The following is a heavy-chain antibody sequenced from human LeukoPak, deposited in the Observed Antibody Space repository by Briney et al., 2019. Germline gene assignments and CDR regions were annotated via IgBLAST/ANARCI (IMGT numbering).Heavy chain of an antibody. J-gene: IGHJ4*02. CDR2: INYRGNT. Sequence: SETVSLTCTVSGGSISNYYWTWIRQPPGKGLEWIGYINYRGNTNYNPSLKNRVSMSVDMSQNQFSLKLRSVTAADTAVYFCAREGYSSGWNDCWGQGTL. CDR3: AREGYSSGWNDC. V-gene: IGHV4-59*01. D-gene: IGHD6-19*01. CDR1: GGSISNYY.